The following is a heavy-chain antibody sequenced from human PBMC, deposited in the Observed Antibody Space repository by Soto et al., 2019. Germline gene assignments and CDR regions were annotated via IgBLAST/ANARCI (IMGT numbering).Heavy chain of an antibody. V-gene: IGHV1-18*01. CDR1: GYIFTNSD. J-gene: IGHJ6*02. CDR2: VSGYNGNT. D-gene: IGHD3-10*01. CDR3: ARVGSSPYYYYGVDV. Sequence: QVQLVQSETEVKKPGASVKFSCKASGYIFTNSDITWVRQAPGQGLEWMGWVSGYNGNTKYAQKFQDRVTMTTDTTTSRVYMELRSLRSDDTAGYYCARVGSSPYYYYGVDVWGQGTTVCVSS.